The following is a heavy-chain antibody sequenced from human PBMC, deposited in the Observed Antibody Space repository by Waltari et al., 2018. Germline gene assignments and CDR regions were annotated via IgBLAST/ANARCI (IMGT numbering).Heavy chain of an antibody. CDR1: GFTFSSYS. CDR3: ASDMRVVLLWFGVFDY. Sequence: EVQLVESGGGLVQPGGSLRLSCAASGFTFSSYSMNWVRQAPGKGLEWVSYISSSSSTIYYAASVKGRFTISRDNAKNSLYLQMNSLRAEDTAVYYCASDMRVVLLWFGVFDYWGQGTLVTVSS. V-gene: IGHV3-48*01. J-gene: IGHJ4*02. CDR2: ISSSSSTI. D-gene: IGHD3-10*01.